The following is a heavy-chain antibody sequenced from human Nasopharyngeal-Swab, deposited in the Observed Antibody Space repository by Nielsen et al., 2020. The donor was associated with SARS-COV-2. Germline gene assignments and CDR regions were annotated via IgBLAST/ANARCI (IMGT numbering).Heavy chain of an antibody. CDR1: GFTFSSYA. CDR2: ISYDGSNK. CDR3: ARDRRNYFDY. V-gene: IGHV3-30-3*01. J-gene: IGHJ4*02. Sequence: GESLKISCAASGFTFSSYAMHWVRQAPGKGLEWVAVISYDGSNKYYADSVKGRFTISRDNSKNTLYLQMNSLRAEDTAVYYCARDRRNYFDYWGQGTLVTVSS.